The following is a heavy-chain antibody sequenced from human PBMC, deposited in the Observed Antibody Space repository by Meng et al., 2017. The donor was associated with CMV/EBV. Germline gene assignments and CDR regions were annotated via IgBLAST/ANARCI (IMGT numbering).Heavy chain of an antibody. V-gene: IGHV3-7*01. D-gene: IGHD3-9*01. J-gene: IGHJ4*02. CDR3: ATYYSSLTGYYLLGGY. CDR1: GFTFSNYF. Sequence: GGSLRPSCAASGFTFSNYFMKWVRQAPGKGLEWVANINQGGSEKNYVDSVTGRFTISRDNAKNSLYLQMNSLRGEDTAVYYCATYYSSLTGYYLLGGYWGQGTLVTVSS. CDR2: INQGGSEK.